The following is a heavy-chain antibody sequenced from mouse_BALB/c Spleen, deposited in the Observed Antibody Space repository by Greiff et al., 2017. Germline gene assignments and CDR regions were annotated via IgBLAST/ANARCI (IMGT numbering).Heavy chain of an antibody. D-gene: IGHD1-1*01. Sequence: ESGPGLVAPSQSLSITCTVSGFSLTSYGVHWVRQPPGKGLEWLGVIWAGGSTNYNSALMSRLSISKDNSKSQVFLKMNSLQTDDTAMYYCARDRDYYGSSYWYFDVWGAGTTVTVSS. V-gene: IGHV2-9*02. CDR2: IWAGGST. CDR1: GFSLTSYG. J-gene: IGHJ1*01. CDR3: ARDRDYYGSSYWYFDV.